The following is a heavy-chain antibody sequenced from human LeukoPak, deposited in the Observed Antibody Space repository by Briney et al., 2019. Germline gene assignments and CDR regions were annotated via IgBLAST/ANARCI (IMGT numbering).Heavy chain of an antibody. Sequence: SETLSLTCAVYGGSFSGYYWSWIRQPPGKGLEWIGEINHSGSTNYNPSLKSRVTISVDTSKNQFSLKLSSVTAADTAVYYCARSGPYDSSGYYSDYFDYWGQGTLVTVSS. V-gene: IGHV4-34*01. CDR2: INHSGST. J-gene: IGHJ4*02. CDR3: ARSGPYDSSGYYSDYFDY. CDR1: GGSFSGYY. D-gene: IGHD3-22*01.